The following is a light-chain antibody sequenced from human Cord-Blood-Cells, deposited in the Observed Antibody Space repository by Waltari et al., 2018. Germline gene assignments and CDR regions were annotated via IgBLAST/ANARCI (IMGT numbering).Light chain of an antibody. CDR2: GKN. CDR3: NSRDSSGNHLVV. V-gene: IGLV3-19*01. Sequence: SSELTQDPAVSVALGQTVRITCQGESLRSYYASWYQQNPGQAPVLVIYGKNNRPSGIPDRFSGSSLGNTASLTITGAQAEDEADYYCNSRDSSGNHLVVFGGGTKLTVL. J-gene: IGLJ2*01. CDR1: SLRSYY.